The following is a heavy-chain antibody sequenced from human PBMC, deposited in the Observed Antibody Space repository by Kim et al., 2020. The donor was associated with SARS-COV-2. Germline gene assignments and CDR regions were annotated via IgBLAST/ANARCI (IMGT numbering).Heavy chain of an antibody. D-gene: IGHD3-10*01. V-gene: IGHV1-8*01. CDR1: GYTFTSYD. CDR3: SRTKLVQGVFYYNYYMDA. J-gene: IGHJ6*03. CDR2: MNPNSGNT. Sequence: ASVKVSCKASGYTFTSYDINWVRQATGQGLEWMGWMNPNSGNTGYAQKFQGRVTMTRNTSISTAYMELSSLRSEDTAVYYCSRTKLVQGVFYYNYYMDAWGERTTVTVSS.